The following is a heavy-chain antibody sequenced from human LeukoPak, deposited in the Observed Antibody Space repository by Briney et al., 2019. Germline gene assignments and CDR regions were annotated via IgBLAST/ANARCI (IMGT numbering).Heavy chain of an antibody. CDR2: TKPDGSEK. CDR1: GFSFSNYW. D-gene: IGHD3-10*01. Sequence: GGSLRLSCAASGFSFSNYWMDWIRQAPGKGLEWVGSTKPDGSEKYYVDSVKGRFTISRDNAKNSLYLQMNGLRAEDTAVYYCARDDGSSCFAYWGQGTQVTVSS. V-gene: IGHV3-7*01. CDR3: ARDDGSSCFAY. J-gene: IGHJ4*02.